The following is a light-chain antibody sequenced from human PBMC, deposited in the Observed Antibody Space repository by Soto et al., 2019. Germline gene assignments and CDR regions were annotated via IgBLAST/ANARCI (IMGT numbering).Light chain of an antibody. CDR2: HAS. V-gene: IGKV1-5*01. J-gene: IGKJ1*01. Sequence: DIQMTQSPSTLSGSVGDRVTITCRASRTISSWLAWYQQKPGTAPKLLIYHASTSESGVPSRFSGSGSGTEFTLTISSLQPDDFATYYCQQYMSYSFGQGTKVDIK. CDR3: QQYMSYS. CDR1: RTISSW.